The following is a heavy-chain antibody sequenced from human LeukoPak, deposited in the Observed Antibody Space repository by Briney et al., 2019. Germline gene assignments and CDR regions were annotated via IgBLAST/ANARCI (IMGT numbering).Heavy chain of an antibody. CDR1: GFTLSSYA. J-gene: IGHJ4*02. CDR3: AKGWGGSKVATREVFDY. Sequence: GGSLRLSCAASGFTLSSYAMSWVRQAPGKGLEWVSAISGSGGSTYYADSVKGRFTISRDNSKNTLYLQMNSLRAEDTAVYYCAKGWGGSKVATREVFDYWGQGTLVTVSS. CDR2: ISGSGGST. D-gene: IGHD5-12*01. V-gene: IGHV3-23*01.